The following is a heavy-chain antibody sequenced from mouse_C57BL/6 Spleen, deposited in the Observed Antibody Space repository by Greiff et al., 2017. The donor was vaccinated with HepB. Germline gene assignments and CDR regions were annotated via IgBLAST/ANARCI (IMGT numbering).Heavy chain of an antibody. V-gene: IGHV1-26*01. CDR1: GYTFTDYY. J-gene: IGHJ1*03. CDR3: ARRGSSYGYFDV. Sequence: EVQLQQSGPELVKPGASVKISCKASGYTFTDYYMNWVKQSLGKSLEWIGDINPNNGGTSYNQKFKGKATLTVDKSSSTAYMELRSLTSEDSAVYYCARRGSSYGYFDVWGTGTTVTVSS. D-gene: IGHD1-1*01. CDR2: INPNNGGT.